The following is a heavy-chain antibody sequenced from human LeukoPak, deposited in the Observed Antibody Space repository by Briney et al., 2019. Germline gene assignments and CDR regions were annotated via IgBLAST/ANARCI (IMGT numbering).Heavy chain of an antibody. CDR2: IYSSGNT. J-gene: IGHJ5*02. CDR1: GGSISSYY. D-gene: IGHD2-8*01. CDR3: ARHLKAGMVFDP. V-gene: IGHV4-4*09. Sequence: SETLSLTCTVSGGSISSYYWSWIRQPPGKGLEWIGYIYSSGNTNYNPSLKSRVTISVGTSKNLFSLKLSSVTAADTAVYYCARHLKAGMVFDPWGQETLVTVSS.